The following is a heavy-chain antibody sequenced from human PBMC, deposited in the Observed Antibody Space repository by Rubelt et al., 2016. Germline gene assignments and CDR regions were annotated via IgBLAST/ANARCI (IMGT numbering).Heavy chain of an antibody. CDR3: ARDKYDSSGYQSD. CDR2: ISSSSSYI. D-gene: IGHD3-22*01. J-gene: IGHJ4*02. V-gene: IGHV3-21*01. Sequence: LEWVSSISSSSSYIYYADSVKGRFTISRDNAKNSLYLQMNSLRAEDTAVYYCARDKYDSSGYQSDWGQGTLVTVSS.